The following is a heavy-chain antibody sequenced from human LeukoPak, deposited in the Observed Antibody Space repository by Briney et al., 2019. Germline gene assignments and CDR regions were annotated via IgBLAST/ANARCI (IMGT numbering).Heavy chain of an antibody. D-gene: IGHD3-9*01. Sequence: ASVKVSCKASGYTFTSYGISWVRQAPGQGLEWMGWISAYNGNTNYAQKLQGRVTMTTDTSTSTAYMELRSLGSDDTAVYYCARAHVSFHDILTGYYHFDYWGQGTLVTVSS. V-gene: IGHV1-18*04. CDR1: GYTFTSYG. CDR2: ISAYNGNT. CDR3: ARAHVSFHDILTGYYHFDY. J-gene: IGHJ4*02.